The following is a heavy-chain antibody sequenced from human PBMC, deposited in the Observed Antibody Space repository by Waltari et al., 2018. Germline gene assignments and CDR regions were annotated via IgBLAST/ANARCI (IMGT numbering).Heavy chain of an antibody. V-gene: IGHV4-61*09. D-gene: IGHD2-2*01. Sequence: QVQLQESGPGLVKPSQTLSLTCTVSGGSISSGSYYWSWIRQPAGKGLEWIGYSYTSGSTNYNPSLKSRVTISVDTSKNQFSLKLSSVTAADTTVYYCARGGIVVVPAAMGYGMDVWGQGTTVTVSS. J-gene: IGHJ6*02. CDR3: ARGGIVVVPAAMGYGMDV. CDR2: SYTSGST. CDR1: GGSISSGSYY.